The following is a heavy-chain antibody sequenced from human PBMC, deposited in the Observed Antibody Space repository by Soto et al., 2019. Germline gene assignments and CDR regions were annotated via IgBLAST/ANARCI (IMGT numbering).Heavy chain of an antibody. D-gene: IGHD2-15*01. J-gene: IGHJ5*02. V-gene: IGHV1-2*02. Sequence: ASVKVSCKASGYTFTGYYMHWVRQAPGQGLEWMGWINPNSGGTNYAQKFQGRVTMTRDTSISTAYMELSRLRSDDTAVYYCARDICSGGSCRLSNWFDHWGQGTLVTVSS. CDR1: GYTFTGYY. CDR2: INPNSGGT. CDR3: ARDICSGGSCRLSNWFDH.